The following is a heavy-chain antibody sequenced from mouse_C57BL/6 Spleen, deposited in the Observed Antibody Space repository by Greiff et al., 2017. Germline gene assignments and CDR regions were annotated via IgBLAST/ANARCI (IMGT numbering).Heavy chain of an antibody. CDR2: IYPGDGDT. V-gene: IGHV1-80*01. D-gene: IGHD1-1*01. CDR3: ARGNYYGSSYSYWYFDV. J-gene: IGHJ1*03. Sequence: QVQLKQSGAELVKPGASVKISCKASGYAFSSYWMNWVKQRPGKGLEWIGQIYPGDGDTNYNGKFKGKATLTADKSSSTAYMQLSSLTSEDSAVYFCARGNYYGSSYSYWYFDVWGTGTTVTVSS. CDR1: GYAFSSYW.